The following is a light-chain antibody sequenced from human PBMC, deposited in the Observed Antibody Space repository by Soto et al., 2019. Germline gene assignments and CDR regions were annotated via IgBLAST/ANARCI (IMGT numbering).Light chain of an antibody. V-gene: IGKV1-39*01. J-gene: IGKJ4*01. CDR2: AAS. CDR1: QSISSY. Sequence: DIQMTQSPSSLSASVGDRVTITCRAIQSISSYLNWYQQKPGKAPKLLIYAASSLQSGVPSRFSGSGSGTDFTLTISSLQPEDFPTYYCQQSYSTPLTFGGGTKVEIK. CDR3: QQSYSTPLT.